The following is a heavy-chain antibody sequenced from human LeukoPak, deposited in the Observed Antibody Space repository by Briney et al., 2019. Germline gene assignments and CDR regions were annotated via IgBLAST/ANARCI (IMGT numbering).Heavy chain of an antibody. D-gene: IGHD3-10*01. CDR3: AKDQGVYGSGSYYYYFDY. CDR2: ISYDGSNK. V-gene: IGHV3-30*18. J-gene: IGHJ4*02. Sequence: GGSLRLSCAASGFTFSSYGMHWVRQAPGKGLEWVAVISYDGSNKYYADSVKGRFTISRDNSKNTLYLQMNSLRAEDTAVYCCAKDQGVYGSGSYYYYFDYWGQGTLVTVSS. CDR1: GFTFSSYG.